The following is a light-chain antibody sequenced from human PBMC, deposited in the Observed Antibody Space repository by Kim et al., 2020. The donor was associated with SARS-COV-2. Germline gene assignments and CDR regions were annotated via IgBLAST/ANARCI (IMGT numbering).Light chain of an antibody. CDR2: EVS. V-gene: IGLV2-8*01. CDR3: SSYAGSNNLV. Sequence: GQSVPISCTGTSSDVGGYNYVSSYQQHPGKAPKLMIYEVSKRPSGVPDRFSGSKSGNTASLTVSGLQAEDEADYYCSSYAGSNNLVFGGGTQLTVL. CDR1: SSDVGGYNY. J-gene: IGLJ2*01.